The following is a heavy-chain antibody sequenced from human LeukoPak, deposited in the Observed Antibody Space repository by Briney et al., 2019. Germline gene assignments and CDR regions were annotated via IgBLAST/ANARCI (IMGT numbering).Heavy chain of an antibody. Sequence: PGGSLRLSCAASGFTFSDHYMDWVRQAPGKGLEWVAVTSSDLNVKLYADSVKGRFTISRDNSRSTLYLQMNSLRPEDTAIYYCAREGYYGSGSPPSLYFDYWGRGTLVTVSS. J-gene: IGHJ4*02. CDR1: GFTFSDHY. V-gene: IGHV3-30*03. CDR3: AREGYYGSGSPPSLYFDY. D-gene: IGHD3-10*01. CDR2: TSSDLNVK.